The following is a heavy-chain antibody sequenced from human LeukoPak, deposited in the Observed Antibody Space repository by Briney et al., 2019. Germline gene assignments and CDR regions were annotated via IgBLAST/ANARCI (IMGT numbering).Heavy chain of an antibody. CDR1: GYSISSGYY. V-gene: IGHV4-38-2*02. CDR3: ARQFTMLRGVKMLFDP. J-gene: IGHJ5*02. D-gene: IGHD3-10*01. CDR2: IYHSGST. Sequence: SETLSLTCTVSGYSISSGYYWGWIRQPPGKGLEWIGSIYHSGSTYYNPSLKSRVTISVDTSKNQFSLKLSSVTAADTAMYYCARQFTMLRGVKMLFDPWGQGTLVTVSS.